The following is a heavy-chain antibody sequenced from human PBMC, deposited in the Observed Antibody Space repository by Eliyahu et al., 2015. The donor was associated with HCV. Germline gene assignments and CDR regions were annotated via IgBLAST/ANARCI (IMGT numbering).Heavy chain of an antibody. J-gene: IGHJ3*02. CDR1: GFXFSSXA. V-gene: IGHV3-30*01. D-gene: IGHD3-10*01. CDR2: ISYDGSNK. CDR3: ARDRSTMVRGPLPLDAFDI. Sequence: QVQLVESGGGVVQPGRSLRLSCAASGFXFSSXAXHWVRQAPGKGLEWVAVISYDGSNKYYADSVKGRFTISRDNSKNTLYLQMNSLRAEDTAVYYCARDRSTMVRGPLPLDAFDIWGQGTMVTVSS.